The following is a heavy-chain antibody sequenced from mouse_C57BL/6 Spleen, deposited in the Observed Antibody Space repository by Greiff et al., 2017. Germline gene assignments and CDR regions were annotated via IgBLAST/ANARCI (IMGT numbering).Heavy chain of an antibody. D-gene: IGHD1-1*01. V-gene: IGHV1-42*01. CDR3: ARTSIYYYGPFAY. J-gene: IGHJ3*01. CDR2: INPSTGGT. CDR1: GYSFTGYY. Sequence: EVQLQQSGPELVKPGASVKISCKASGYSFTGYYMNWVKQSPEKSLEWIGEINPSTGGTTYNQKFKAKATLTVDKSSSTAYMQLKSLTSEDSAVYYCARTSIYYYGPFAYWGQGTLVTVSA.